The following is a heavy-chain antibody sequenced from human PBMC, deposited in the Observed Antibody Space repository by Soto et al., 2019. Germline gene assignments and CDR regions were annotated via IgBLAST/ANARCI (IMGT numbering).Heavy chain of an antibody. CDR3: ARVWCTNGVCYEFDY. CDR2: IYYSGST. D-gene: IGHD2-8*01. J-gene: IGHJ4*02. CDR1: GGSISSGDYY. Sequence: SETLSLTCTVSGGSISSGDYYWSWIRQPPGKGLEWIGYIYYSGSTYYNPSLKSRVTISVDTSKNQFSLKLSSVTAADTAVYYCARVWCTNGVCYEFDYWGQGTLVTVSS. V-gene: IGHV4-30-4*01.